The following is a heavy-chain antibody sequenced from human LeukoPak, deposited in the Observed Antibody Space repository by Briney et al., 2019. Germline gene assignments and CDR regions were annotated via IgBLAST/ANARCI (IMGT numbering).Heavy chain of an antibody. Sequence: PGGSLRLSCAASGFTFTSYAMSWVRQAPGKGLEWVSAVSGSGGDTYYADSVKGRFTISRDNSKNTLYLQMNSLRAEDTAVYYCAKAWPELRDEYWGQGTLVTVSS. CDR1: GFTFTSYA. D-gene: IGHD1-26*01. J-gene: IGHJ4*02. CDR2: VSGSGGDT. V-gene: IGHV3-23*01. CDR3: AKAWPELRDEY.